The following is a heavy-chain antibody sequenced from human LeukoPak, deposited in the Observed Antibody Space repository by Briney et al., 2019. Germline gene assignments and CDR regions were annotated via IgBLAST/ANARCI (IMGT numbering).Heavy chain of an antibody. V-gene: IGHV1-2*02. D-gene: IGHD4-17*01. CDR2: INPNSGGT. CDR3: ARGHDYGDYWFDP. CDR1: GYTFTGYY. Sequence: ASVKVSCKASGYTFTGYYMHWVRQAPGQGLEWMGWINPNSGGTNYAQKFQGRVTMTRDTSISTAYMELSRLRSDDTAVYYCARGHDYGDYWFDPWGQGTLVTVSS. J-gene: IGHJ5*02.